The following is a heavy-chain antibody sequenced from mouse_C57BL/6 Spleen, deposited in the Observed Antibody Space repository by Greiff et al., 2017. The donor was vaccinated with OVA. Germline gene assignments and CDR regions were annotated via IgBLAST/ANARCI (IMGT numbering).Heavy chain of an antibody. J-gene: IGHJ1*03. CDR3: ARETTVVAYWYFYV. V-gene: IGHV1-64*01. D-gene: IGHD1-1*01. CDR2: IHPNSGST. Sequence: QVQLQQPGAELVKPGASVKLSCKASGYTFTSYWMHWVKQRPGQGLEWIGMIHPNSGSTNYNEKFKSKATLTVDKSSSTAYMQLSSLTSEDSAVYYCARETTVVAYWYFYVWGTGTTVTVSS. CDR1: GYTFTSYW.